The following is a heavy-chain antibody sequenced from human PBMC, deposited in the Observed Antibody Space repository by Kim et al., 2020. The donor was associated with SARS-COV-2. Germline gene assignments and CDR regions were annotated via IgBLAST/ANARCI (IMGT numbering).Heavy chain of an antibody. V-gene: IGHV1-46*01. CDR3: ARGPIIVVITTSDYYYGMDV. Sequence: ASVKVSCKASGYTFTSYYMHWVRQAPGQGLEWMGIINPSGGSTSYAQKFQGRVTMTRDTSTSTVYMELSSLRSEDTAVYYCARGPIIVVITTSDYYYGMDVWGQGTTVTVSS. D-gene: IGHD3-22*01. CDR2: INPSGGST. J-gene: IGHJ6*02. CDR1: GYTFTSYY.